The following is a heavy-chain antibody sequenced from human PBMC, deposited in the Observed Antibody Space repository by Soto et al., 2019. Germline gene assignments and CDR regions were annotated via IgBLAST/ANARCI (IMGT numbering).Heavy chain of an antibody. CDR1: GFTFSSDA. CDR2: ISYDGSNK. J-gene: IGHJ6*02. V-gene: IGHV3-30-3*01. Sequence: GGSLRLSCAASGFTFSSDAMHWVRQAPGKGLEWVAVISYDGSNKYYADSVKGRFTISRDNSKNTLYLQMNSLRAEDTAVYYCARGLDWNYFDYYDRQAVWGQGTTVTVSS. D-gene: IGHD1-7*01. CDR3: ARGLDWNYFDYYDRQAV.